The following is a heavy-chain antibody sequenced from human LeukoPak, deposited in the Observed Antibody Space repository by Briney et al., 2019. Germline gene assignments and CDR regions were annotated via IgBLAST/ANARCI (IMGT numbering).Heavy chain of an antibody. CDR2: IHHNGTR. V-gene: IGHV4-39*07. Sequence: SETLSLTCTVSGGSISSSSYYWGWIRQSPGKGLEWIGEIHHNGTRNFNPSLKSRVIISLDTFKNHISLILTSVTAADTAVYYCASAPILRGEGGERYRCGLDVWGQGTTVIVSS. CDR1: GGSISSSSYY. CDR3: ASAPILRGEGGERYRCGLDV. J-gene: IGHJ6*02. D-gene: IGHD2-2*02.